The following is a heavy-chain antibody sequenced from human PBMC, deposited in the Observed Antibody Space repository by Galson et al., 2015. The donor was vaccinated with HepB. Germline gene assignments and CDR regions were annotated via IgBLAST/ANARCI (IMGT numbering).Heavy chain of an antibody. J-gene: IGHJ5*02. CDR2: ISFDAGST. D-gene: IGHD3-3*01. V-gene: IGHV3-43*01. Sequence: SLRLSCAASGFTFDDYTMVWVRQVTGKGLEWVSLISFDAGSTYYADSVKGRFTISRDNSKNSLYLQMNSLKTEDTALYYCSRDIAPRSGSKGRGGLDPWGQGTLVTVSS. CDR3: SRDIAPRSGSKGRGGLDP. CDR1: GFTFDDYT.